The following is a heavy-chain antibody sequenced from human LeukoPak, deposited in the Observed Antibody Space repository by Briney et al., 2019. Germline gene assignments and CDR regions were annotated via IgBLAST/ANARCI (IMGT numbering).Heavy chain of an antibody. D-gene: IGHD5-18*01. CDR1: GGPISSDY. J-gene: IGHJ4*02. CDR3: ARSGYSYGLVDY. Sequence: SETLSLTCTVSGGPISSDYRSWIRQPPGKGLEWIGYIYYSGDTNYNPSLKSRVTISVDTSKNQFSLKLSSVTAADTAVYYCARSGYSYGLVDYWGQGTLVTVSS. V-gene: IGHV4-59*01. CDR2: IYYSGDT.